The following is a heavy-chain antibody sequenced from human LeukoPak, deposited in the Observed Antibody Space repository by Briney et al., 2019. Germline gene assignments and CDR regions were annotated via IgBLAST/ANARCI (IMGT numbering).Heavy chain of an antibody. J-gene: IGHJ4*02. D-gene: IGHD3-22*01. CDR3: TTGIVVVTGFDY. Sequence: PGGSLRLSCAASGFTVSSNYMSWVRQAPGKGLEWVSVIYSGGSTYYADSVKGRFTISRDNSKNTLYLQMNSLRAEDTAVYYCTTGIVVVTGFDYWGQGTLVTVSS. V-gene: IGHV3-53*01. CDR2: IYSGGST. CDR1: GFTVSSNY.